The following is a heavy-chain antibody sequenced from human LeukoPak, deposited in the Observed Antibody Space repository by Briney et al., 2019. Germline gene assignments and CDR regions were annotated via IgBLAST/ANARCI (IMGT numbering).Heavy chain of an antibody. Sequence: GGSLRLSCAASGFTFSSYSMNWVRQAPGKGLEWVSGIRADAVTTYYADSVKGRFIISRDNSKNTVYLQMNSLSAEDAAVYYCVKDDGWVQYANWGQGTLVTVSS. CDR1: GFTFSSYS. J-gene: IGHJ4*02. D-gene: IGHD5-24*01. CDR3: VKDDGWVQYAN. V-gene: IGHV3-23*01. CDR2: IRADAVTT.